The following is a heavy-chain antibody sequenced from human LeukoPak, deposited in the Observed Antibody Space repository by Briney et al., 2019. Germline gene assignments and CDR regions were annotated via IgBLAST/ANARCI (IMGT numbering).Heavy chain of an antibody. J-gene: IGHJ5*02. D-gene: IGHD5-18*01. CDR1: GYTFTSYA. Sequence: ASVKVSCKASGYTFTSYAMNWVRQAPGQGLEWMGWINTNTGNPTYAQGFTGRFVFSLDTSVSTAYLQISSLKAEDTAVYYCARDRKYSYGIFPDRVIVGWSRFDPWGQGTLVTVSS. V-gene: IGHV7-4-1*02. CDR3: ARDRKYSYGIFPDRVIVGWSRFDP. CDR2: INTNTGNP.